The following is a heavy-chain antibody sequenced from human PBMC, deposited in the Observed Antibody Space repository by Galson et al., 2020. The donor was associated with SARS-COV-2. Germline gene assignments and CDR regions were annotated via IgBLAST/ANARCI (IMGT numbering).Heavy chain of an antibody. D-gene: IGHD1-26*01. V-gene: IGHV1-24*01. CDR2: FDPEDGET. CDR1: GYTLTELS. Sequence: ASVKVSCKVSGYTLTELSMHWVRQAPGKGLEWMGGFDPEDGETIYAQKFQGRVTMTEDTSTDTAYMELSSLRSEDTAVYYCATEGGSYYRNDYYYYMDVWGKGTTVTVSS. J-gene: IGHJ6*03. CDR3: ATEGGSYYRNDYYYYMDV.